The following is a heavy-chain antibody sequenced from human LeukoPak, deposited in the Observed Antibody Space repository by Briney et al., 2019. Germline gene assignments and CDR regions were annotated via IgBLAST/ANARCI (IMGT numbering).Heavy chain of an antibody. CDR3: SRENGAFSPLGY. Sequence: NPSETLSLTCGVSGGSISNTNWWSWVRQPPGQGLEWIGEISLTGLTHYNPSLESRVTVSLDKSKNQLSLNLTSVTAADTAVYFCSRENGAFSPLGYWGQGTLVTVLS. CDR2: ISLTGLT. D-gene: IGHD2-8*01. CDR1: GGSISNTNW. J-gene: IGHJ4*02. V-gene: IGHV4-4*02.